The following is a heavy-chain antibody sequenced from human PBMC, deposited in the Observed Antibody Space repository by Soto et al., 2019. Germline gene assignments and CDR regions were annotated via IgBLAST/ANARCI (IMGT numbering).Heavy chain of an antibody. Sequence: SETLSLTCTVSGGSITGYYWSWIRQSPGKGLEWIGYICHSGSTSYNPSLKSRVTISLDRSKKQFSLKLSSVTAADTAVYYCARVSGLVLAALGGYYYEGEAVWARGTTVPVS. CDR1: GGSITGYY. V-gene: IGHV4-59*12. J-gene: IGHJ6*02. D-gene: IGHD2-2*01. CDR3: ARVSGLVLAALGGYYYEGEAV. CDR2: ICHSGST.